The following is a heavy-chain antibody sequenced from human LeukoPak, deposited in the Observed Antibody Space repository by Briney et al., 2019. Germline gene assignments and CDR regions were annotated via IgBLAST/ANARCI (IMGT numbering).Heavy chain of an antibody. CDR1: GYSFTSHY. Sequence: ASVKVSCKASGYSFTSHYMHWVRQAPGQGLEWMGIINPSGGSTSYAQRFQGRVTMTRDMSTSTVYMELSSLRSEDTAVYYCARGVIAVAGSAWFDPWGQGTLVTVSS. CDR2: INPSGGST. D-gene: IGHD6-19*01. J-gene: IGHJ5*02. CDR3: ARGVIAVAGSAWFDP. V-gene: IGHV1-46*01.